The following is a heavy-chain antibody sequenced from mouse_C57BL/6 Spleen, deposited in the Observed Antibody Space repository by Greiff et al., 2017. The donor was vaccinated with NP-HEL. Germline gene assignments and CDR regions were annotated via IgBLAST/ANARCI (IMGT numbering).Heavy chain of an antibody. CDR1: GFSLSTSNMG. CDR2: IWLNDDK. V-gene: IGHV8-5*01. Sequence: QVTLNVSGPGILQPSQTLSLTCSFSGFSLSTSNMGIGWIRQPSVKGLEWLAHIWLNDDKYSTPSLKSRLTISKDTSNNQVFLKITSVDTADTATYYCAQTAGLRWAMDYWGQGTSVTVSS. D-gene: IGHD3-1*01. CDR3: AQTAGLRWAMDY. J-gene: IGHJ4*01.